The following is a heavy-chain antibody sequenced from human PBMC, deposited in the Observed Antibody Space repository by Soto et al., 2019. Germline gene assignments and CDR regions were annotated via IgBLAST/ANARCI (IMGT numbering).Heavy chain of an antibody. V-gene: IGHV4-30-2*01. CDR2: IYLSGST. D-gene: IGHD3-16*01. Sequence: QLQLQESGSGLVKLSQTLSLTCTVSGGSLGVVGYPWNGTRQPPGKGLGWIGYIYLSGSTYYNPSLESRVTISVDRSKNQFSLKLSAVTAADTALYYCASVGGKGTSWGQGTLVTVSS. CDR1: GGSLGVVGYP. CDR3: ASVGGKGTS. J-gene: IGHJ4*02.